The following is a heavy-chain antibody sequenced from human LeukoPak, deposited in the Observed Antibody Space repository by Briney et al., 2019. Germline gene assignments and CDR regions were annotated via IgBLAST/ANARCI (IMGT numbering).Heavy chain of an antibody. V-gene: IGHV3-21*01. J-gene: IGHJ5*02. Sequence: GSLILSCSASGFTFSSYELNWFRRAPGNGREWVSSIGSYRSYIYYADSVKGRFTISIDNAKNTLYLQMNSLSAEDTAVYYCARDYSNRGTWAIQGDPWGQGTLVTVSS. CDR2: IGSYRSYI. D-gene: IGHD2-15*01. CDR3: ARDYSNRGTWAIQGDP. CDR1: GFTFSSYE.